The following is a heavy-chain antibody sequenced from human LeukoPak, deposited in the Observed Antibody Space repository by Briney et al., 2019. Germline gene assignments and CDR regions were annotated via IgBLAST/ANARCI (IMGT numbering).Heavy chain of an antibody. CDR3: ARTIGYCNSISCDFYYYYMDV. D-gene: IGHD2-2*01. Sequence: GESLKISCKGSGYSFTSYWIGWVRQMPGKGLEWMGIIYPGDSDIRYSPSFQGQVTISADKSISTAYLQWSSLKASDTAMYYCARTIGYCNSISCDFYYYYMDVWGKGTTVTVSS. CDR2: IYPGDSDI. V-gene: IGHV5-51*01. J-gene: IGHJ6*03. CDR1: GYSFTSYW.